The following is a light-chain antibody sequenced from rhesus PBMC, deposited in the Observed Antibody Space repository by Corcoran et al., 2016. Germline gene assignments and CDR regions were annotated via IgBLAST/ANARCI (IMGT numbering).Light chain of an antibody. Sequence: DIQMTQSPSSLSASVGDTVTITCRASQSISSWLAWYQQKPGKAPKLLIYKESSLQSGVPSRFSGSGAGTDFTLPTRSLHSEDFATYCCQQYSSSPPWTFGQGTKVEIK. CDR1: QSISSW. CDR3: QQYSSSPPWT. CDR2: KES. J-gene: IGKJ1*01. V-gene: IGKV1-22*01.